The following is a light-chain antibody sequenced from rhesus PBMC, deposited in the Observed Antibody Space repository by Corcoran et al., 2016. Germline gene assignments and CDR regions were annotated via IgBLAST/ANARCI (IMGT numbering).Light chain of an antibody. CDR1: QNIYSH. CDR3: QHYYNCPRT. J-gene: IGKJ1*01. V-gene: IGKV1-44*03. CDR2: ATS. Sequence: DIQMTQSPSALSASVGDRVTISCRASQNIYSHLAWYQQKPRKAPTLLIYATSTLQTGIPSRFSGSRSGTEFTLTISSLQPEDSATYYCQHYYNCPRTFGQGTKVEVK.